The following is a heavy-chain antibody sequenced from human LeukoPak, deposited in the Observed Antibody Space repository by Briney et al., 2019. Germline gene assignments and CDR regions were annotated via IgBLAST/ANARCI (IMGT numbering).Heavy chain of an antibody. D-gene: IGHD3-10*01. CDR3: ARSEYYYGSGSKRHKGGWFDP. CDR2: IIPIFGTA. J-gene: IGHJ5*02. V-gene: IGHV1-69*13. CDR1: RGIFSNYA. Sequence: VASVKVSCKASRGIFSNYAISWVRQAPGQGLEWMGGIIPIFGTANYAQKLQGRVTITADESTSTAYMELSSLRSEDTAVYYCARSEYYYGSGSKRHKGGWFDPWGQGTLVTVSS.